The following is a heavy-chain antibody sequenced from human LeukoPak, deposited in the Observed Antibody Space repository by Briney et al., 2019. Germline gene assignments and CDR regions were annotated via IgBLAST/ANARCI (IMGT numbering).Heavy chain of an antibody. CDR1: GYTFTGYY. CDR2: INANSGGT. Sequence: GASVKVSCKASGYTFTGYYIHWVRQAPEQGLQWMGWINANSGGTNYAQKFQGRVTMTRDTSISTAYMELSRLRFDDTAVYYCARRFSSGWYQSLDYWGQGTLVTVSS. CDR3: ARRFSSGWYQSLDY. J-gene: IGHJ4*02. D-gene: IGHD6-19*01. V-gene: IGHV1-2*02.